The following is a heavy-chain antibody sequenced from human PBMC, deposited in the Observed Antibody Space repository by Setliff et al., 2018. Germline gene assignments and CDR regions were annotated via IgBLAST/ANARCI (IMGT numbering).Heavy chain of an antibody. CDR2: IIPIFGTA. D-gene: IGHD1-26*01. Sequence: GASVKVSCKASGGTFSSYAISWVRQAPGQGLEWMGGIIPIFGTANYAQKFQGRVTITADESTSTAYMELSSLRSDDTAVYYCATVKGATGGLYYFDYWGQGTLVTVSS. V-gene: IGHV1-69*13. CDR3: ATVKGATGGLYYFDY. J-gene: IGHJ4*02. CDR1: GGTFSSYA.